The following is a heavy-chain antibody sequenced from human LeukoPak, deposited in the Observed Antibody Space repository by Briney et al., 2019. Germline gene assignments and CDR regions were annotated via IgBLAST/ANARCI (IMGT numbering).Heavy chain of an antibody. Sequence: GASVKPCCRAAGYTFTTYDINWGREVTGHGLGWMGWMNPNSGVTGYAQKFQGRVNMTRNTSISTAYMELSGLRSDDTAVYYCARGVPRYCRSPGRASPGICGVYWGQGTLVTVSS. D-gene: IGHD2-2*01. CDR3: ARGVPRYCRSPGRASPGICGVY. J-gene: IGHJ4*02. V-gene: IGHV1-8*02. CDR1: GYTFTTYD. CDR2: MNPNSGVT.